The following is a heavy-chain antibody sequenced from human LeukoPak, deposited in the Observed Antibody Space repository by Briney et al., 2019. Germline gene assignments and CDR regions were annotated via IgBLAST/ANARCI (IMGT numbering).Heavy chain of an antibody. CDR2: ISADGGST. J-gene: IGHJ4*02. D-gene: IGHD6-19*01. Sequence: PGGSLRLSCVVSGINFADYAMHWVRQPPGKGLEWVSLISADGGSTFSADSVKGRFSISRDNARNSLYLQMNSLRAEDTAVYWAVAGTTYWGQGTLVTVSS. CDR3: VAGTTY. CDR1: GINFADYA. V-gene: IGHV3-43*02.